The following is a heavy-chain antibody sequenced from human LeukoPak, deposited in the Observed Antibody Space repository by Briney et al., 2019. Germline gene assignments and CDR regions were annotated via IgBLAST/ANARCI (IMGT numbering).Heavy chain of an antibody. D-gene: IGHD3-16*02. CDR2: IWYDGSSK. J-gene: IGHJ4*02. V-gene: IGHV3-33*01. CDR3: ARDFELSH. CDR1: GYTFSSYG. Sequence: GGSLRLSCAASGYTFSSYGMHWVRQAPGKGLEWVALIWYDGSSKHYADSVRGRFTISRDNSKNTLYLQMNSLRAEDTAVYYCARDFELSHWGQGTLVTVSS.